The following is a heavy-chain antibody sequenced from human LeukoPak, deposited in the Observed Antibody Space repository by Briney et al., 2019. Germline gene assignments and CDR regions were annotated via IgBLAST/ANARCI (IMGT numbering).Heavy chain of an antibody. CDR1: GYTFTDYY. CDR3: TRDINWNYGY. Sequence: ASVKVSCKASGYTFTDYYIHWVRQAPGQGLEWMGWINADIGGTHYAQNFQGRVTMTRDTSTSTAYMELSRLTSDDTAVYYCTRDINWNYGYWGQGTLVTVSS. D-gene: IGHD1-7*01. J-gene: IGHJ4*02. CDR2: INADIGGT. V-gene: IGHV1-2*02.